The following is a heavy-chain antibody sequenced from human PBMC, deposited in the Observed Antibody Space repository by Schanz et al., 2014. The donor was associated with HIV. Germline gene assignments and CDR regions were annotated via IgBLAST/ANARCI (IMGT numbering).Heavy chain of an antibody. Sequence: EVQLVESGGGFVQPGGSLRLSCTASGFTFSNYWMHWVRQVPGKGLVWVSRINSDGRSANYADSVKGRFTISRDNAKNTLILQMNSRRAEDTAVDYCASGVRGHYYYYAMDVWGQGTTVTVSS. D-gene: IGHD3-16*01. CDR3: ASGVRGHYYYYAMDV. CDR1: GFTFSNYW. CDR2: INSDGRSA. J-gene: IGHJ6*02. V-gene: IGHV3-74*01.